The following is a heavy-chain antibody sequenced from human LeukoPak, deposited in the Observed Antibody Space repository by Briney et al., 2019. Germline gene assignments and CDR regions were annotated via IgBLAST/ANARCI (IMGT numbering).Heavy chain of an antibody. V-gene: IGHV4-39*01. J-gene: IGHJ4*02. CDR3: ARVGSGTNTPSLYGSFDS. D-gene: IGHD2-8*01. Sequence: SETLSLTCTVSGDSISNSDFYWVCVRQSPGKGLECIGNVYYVGNTYYNPSLKSRLTISVDTSQSQFSLTLSSVTAADTAVYYCARVGSGTNTPSLYGSFDSWGQGTLVTVSS. CDR2: VYYVGNT. CDR1: GDSISNSDFY.